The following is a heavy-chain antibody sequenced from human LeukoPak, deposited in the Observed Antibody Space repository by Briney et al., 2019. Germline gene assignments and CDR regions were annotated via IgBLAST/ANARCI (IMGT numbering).Heavy chain of an antibody. D-gene: IGHD3-10*01. J-gene: IGHJ3*02. CDR2: INHSGST. CDR1: GGSISGYY. V-gene: IGHV4-34*01. Sequence: NPSETLSLTCTVSGGSISGYYWSWIRQPPGKGLEWIGEINHSGSTNYNPSLKSRVTISVDTSKNQFSLKLSSVTAADTAVYYCVSSGSPLDDAFDIWGQGTMVTVSS. CDR3: VSSGSPLDDAFDI.